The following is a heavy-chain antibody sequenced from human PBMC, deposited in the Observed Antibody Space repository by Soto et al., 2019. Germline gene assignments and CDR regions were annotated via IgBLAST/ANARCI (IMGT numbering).Heavy chain of an antibody. J-gene: IGHJ4*02. CDR3: AKGYIRVGGSDYGSGSRYFDY. Sequence: EVQLVESGGGLVQPGRSLRLSCAASGFTFDDYAMHWVRQAPGKGLEWVSGISWNSGSIGYADSVKGRFTISRDNAKNSLYLQMNSLRAEDTALYYCAKGYIRVGGSDYGSGSRYFDYWGQGTLVTVSS. CDR1: GFTFDDYA. V-gene: IGHV3-9*01. CDR2: ISWNSGSI. D-gene: IGHD3-10*01.